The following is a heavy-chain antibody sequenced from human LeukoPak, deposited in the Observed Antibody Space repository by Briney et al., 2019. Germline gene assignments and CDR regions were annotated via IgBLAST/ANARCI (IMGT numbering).Heavy chain of an antibody. D-gene: IGHD5-18*01. CDR3: ARRGYSYGYEYYFDY. J-gene: IGHJ4*02. V-gene: IGHV3-48*01. Sequence: GGSLRLSCAASGFTFSSYSMNWVRQAPGKGLEWVSYISSSSSTIYYADSVKGRFTISRDNAKNSLYLQMNSLRAEDTAVYYCARRGYSYGYEYYFDYWGQGTLVTVSS. CDR2: ISSSSSTI. CDR1: GFTFSSYS.